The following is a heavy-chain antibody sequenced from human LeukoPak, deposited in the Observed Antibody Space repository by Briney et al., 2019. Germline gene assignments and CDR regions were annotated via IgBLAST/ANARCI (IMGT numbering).Heavy chain of an antibody. J-gene: IGHJ3*02. CDR1: GGSISSSSYY. Sequence: SETLSLTCTVSGGSISSSSYYWSWIRQPPGKGLEWIGYIYYSGSTNYNPSLKSRVTISVDTSKNQFSLKLSSVTAADTAVYYCARDARAYYDILTGYLPIEHKDAFDIWGQGTMVTVSS. CDR3: ARDARAYYDILTGYLPIEHKDAFDI. CDR2: IYYSGST. V-gene: IGHV4-61*01. D-gene: IGHD3-9*01.